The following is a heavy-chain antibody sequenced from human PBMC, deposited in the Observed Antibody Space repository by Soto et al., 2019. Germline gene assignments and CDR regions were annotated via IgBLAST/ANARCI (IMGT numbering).Heavy chain of an antibody. CDR2: MHYTGST. CDR3: AGGGSIVVSTRRLIDV. CDR1: GASISGHY. Sequence: TSETLSLTCTVSGASISGHYWGWFRQPPGKRPEWIGYMHYTGSTNYNPSLQSRVAISLDTSKNQYSLNLISVTVADTAFYYCAGGGSIVVSTRRLIDVWGKGTTVTVSS. V-gene: IGHV4-59*08. D-gene: IGHD3-22*01. J-gene: IGHJ6*03.